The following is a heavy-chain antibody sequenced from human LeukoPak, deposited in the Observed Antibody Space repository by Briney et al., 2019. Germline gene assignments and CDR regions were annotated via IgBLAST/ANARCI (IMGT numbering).Heavy chain of an antibody. CDR3: ARVRQQLDIDY. Sequence: ASVKVSCKASGYTFTSFYMHWVRQAPGQGLEWMGIINPSGGSTSYAQKFQGRVTMTRDTSTSTVYMELSSLRSEDTAVYYRARVRQQLDIDYWGQGTLVTVSS. CDR1: GYTFTSFY. CDR2: INPSGGST. D-gene: IGHD6-13*01. V-gene: IGHV1-46*01. J-gene: IGHJ4*02.